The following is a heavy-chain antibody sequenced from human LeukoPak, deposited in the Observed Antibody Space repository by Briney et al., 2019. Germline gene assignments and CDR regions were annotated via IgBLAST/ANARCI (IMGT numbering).Heavy chain of an antibody. Sequence: GGSLRLSCAASGFTFSSYAMHWVRQAPGKGLEWVAVISYDGTNRYYAVSVRGQFTISRDNSKNMLYLQMNSLGAEDTAVYYCARHGYFDYWGQGTLVTVSS. CDR1: GFTFSSYA. CDR3: ARHGYFDY. V-gene: IGHV3-30-3*01. J-gene: IGHJ4*02. CDR2: ISYDGTNR.